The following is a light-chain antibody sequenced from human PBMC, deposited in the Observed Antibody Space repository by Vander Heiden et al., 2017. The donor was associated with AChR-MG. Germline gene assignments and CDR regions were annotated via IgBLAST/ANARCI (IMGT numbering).Light chain of an antibody. J-gene: IGKJ1*01. CDR3: QQSYSNPPT. V-gene: IGKV1-39*01. Sequence: DIQMTPLPSALSASVRDRASMTCWESQSNSSYLNWYQQKPGKAPKLLIYAASSLQSGVPARFSGSGSGTDFTLTISSLQAEDVATYYCQQSYSNPPTFGQGTKLEVK. CDR1: QSNSSY. CDR2: AAS.